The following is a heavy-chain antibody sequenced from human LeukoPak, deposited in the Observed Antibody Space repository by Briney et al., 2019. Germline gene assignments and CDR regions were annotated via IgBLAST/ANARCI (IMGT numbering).Heavy chain of an antibody. J-gene: IGHJ4*02. D-gene: IGHD6-13*01. CDR3: TRGPFTAPGIADY. Sequence: GGSLRLSCAASGCAFSGAWIHWVRRVPGKGLAWVSGISNDASITEYTGSVKGRFTISRDNDKKTVYLQMNSLRVEETAMYYCTRGPFTAPGIADYWGQGTLVTVSS. V-gene: IGHV3-74*03. CDR1: GCAFSGAW. CDR2: ISNDASIT.